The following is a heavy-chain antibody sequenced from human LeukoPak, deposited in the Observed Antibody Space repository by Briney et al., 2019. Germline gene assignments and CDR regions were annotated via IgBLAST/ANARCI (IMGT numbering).Heavy chain of an antibody. D-gene: IGHD2-21*02. Sequence: GGSLRLSCAASGFTFDNHAMHWVRQGPGKGLEWVGIISGDSETTHYADSVKGRFTISRDNSKNSLSLQMNSLRIEDTALYYCAKDIEAGTAGFSFDYWGQGTLVAVSS. J-gene: IGHJ4*02. V-gene: IGHV3-43*02. CDR1: GFTFDNHA. CDR3: AKDIEAGTAGFSFDY. CDR2: ISGDSETT.